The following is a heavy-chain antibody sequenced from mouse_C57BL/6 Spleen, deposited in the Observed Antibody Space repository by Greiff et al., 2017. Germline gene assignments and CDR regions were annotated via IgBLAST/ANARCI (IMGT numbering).Heavy chain of an antibody. Sequence: EVQGVESGGGLVKPGGSLKLSCAASGFTFSSYAMSWVRQTPEKRLEWVATISDGGSYTYYPDNVKGRFTISRDNAKNNLYLQMSNLKSEDTAMYYCARDSSSSGYDYWGQGTTLTVSS. J-gene: IGHJ2*01. V-gene: IGHV5-4*01. D-gene: IGHD3-2*02. CDR3: ARDSSSSGYDY. CDR2: ISDGGSYT. CDR1: GFTFSSYA.